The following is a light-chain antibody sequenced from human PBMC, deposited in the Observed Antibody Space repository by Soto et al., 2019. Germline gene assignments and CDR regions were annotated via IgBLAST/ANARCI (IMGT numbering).Light chain of an antibody. J-gene: IGLJ2*01. Sequence: QSALTQPPSVSGSPGQSVTISCTGTSNDVGSYNLVSWYQQSPGTAPKLIIYEVSDRPSGVPDRFSGSKSGNTASLTISGLQAEDEAEYYCSSKTTSRPVFGGGTKLTVL. V-gene: IGLV2-18*02. CDR3: SSKTTSRPV. CDR1: SNDVGSYNL. CDR2: EVS.